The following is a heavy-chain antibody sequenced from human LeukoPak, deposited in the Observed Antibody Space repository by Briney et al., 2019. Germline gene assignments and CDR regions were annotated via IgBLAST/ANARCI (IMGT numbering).Heavy chain of an antibody. CDR1: GGSISSYY. CDR3: ARDQSAAYFQH. V-gene: IGHV4-59*01. Sequence: SETLXLTCTVSGGSISSYYWSWIRQPPGKGLEWIGYIYYSGSTNYNPSLKRRVTISVDKSKNQFSLKLSSVTAADTAVYYCARDQSAAYFQHWGQGTLVTVSS. CDR2: IYYSGST. J-gene: IGHJ1*01. D-gene: IGHD2-15*01.